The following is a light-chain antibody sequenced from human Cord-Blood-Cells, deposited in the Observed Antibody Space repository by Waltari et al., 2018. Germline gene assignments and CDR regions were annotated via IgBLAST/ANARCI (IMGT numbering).Light chain of an antibody. Sequence: QSALTQPPSASGSPGQSVTISCTGTSSDVGGCNSVSWYQQHPGKAPKLMIYEVSKRPSGVPDRFSGSKSGNTASLTVSGLQAEDEADYYCSSYAGSNNVVFGGGTKLTVL. CDR3: SSYAGSNNVV. CDR2: EVS. J-gene: IGLJ2*01. V-gene: IGLV2-8*01. CDR1: SSDVGGCNS.